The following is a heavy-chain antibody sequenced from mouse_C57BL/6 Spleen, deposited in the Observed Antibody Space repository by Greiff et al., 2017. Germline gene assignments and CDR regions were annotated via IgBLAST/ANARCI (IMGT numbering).Heavy chain of an antibody. CDR3: ARSPSYGSSYYLDY. CDR1: GYTFTSYW. CDR2: IYPGSGST. Sequence: VQLQQPGAELVKPGASVKMSCKASGYTFTSYWITWVKQRPGQGLEWIGEIYPGSGSTNYTEKFKSKATLTVDTSSSTAYMQLSSLTSEDSAVYYCARSPSYGSSYYLDYWGKGTTLTVSS. V-gene: IGHV1-55*01. D-gene: IGHD1-1*01. J-gene: IGHJ2*01.